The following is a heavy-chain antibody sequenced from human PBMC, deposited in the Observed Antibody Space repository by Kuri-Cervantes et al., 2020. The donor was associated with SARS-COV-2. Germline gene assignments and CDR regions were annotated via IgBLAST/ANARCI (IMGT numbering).Heavy chain of an antibody. J-gene: IGHJ4*02. CDR3: TKDHRAAPGDLLDFDY. CDR1: GFTFSNYA. Sequence: ETLSLTCVASGFTFSNYAMGWVRQAPGKGLEWVSVIYVGSRSTNYADSVKGRFTIARDDSKNTLYLQMNSLRAEDTALYYCTKDHRAAPGDLLDFDYWGQGTLVTVSS. D-gene: IGHD3-10*01. CDR2: IYVGSRST. V-gene: IGHV3-23*03.